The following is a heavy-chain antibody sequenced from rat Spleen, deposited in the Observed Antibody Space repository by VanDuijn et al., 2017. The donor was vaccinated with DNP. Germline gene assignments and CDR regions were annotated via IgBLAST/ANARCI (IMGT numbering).Heavy chain of an antibody. Sequence: EVQLVESGGGLVQPGRSLKLSCVAAGFIFTDNDMAWVRQAPKKGLEWVATISYDGARTYYRDSVKGRFTISRYNAKTTLYLQMDSLRAEDTATYFCTTGTGWFGSWGQGTLVTVSS. V-gene: IGHV5-7*01. CDR3: TTGTGWFGS. J-gene: IGHJ3*01. D-gene: IGHD5-1*01. CDR2: ISYDGART. CDR1: GFIFTDND.